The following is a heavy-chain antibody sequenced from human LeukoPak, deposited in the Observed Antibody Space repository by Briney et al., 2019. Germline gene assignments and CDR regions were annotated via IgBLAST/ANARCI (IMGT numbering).Heavy chain of an antibody. V-gene: IGHV1-18*01. J-gene: IGHJ5*02. CDR1: GYTFTSFG. Sequence: GASVKVSCKASGYTFTSFGISWVRQAPGQGLEWMGWSSAYNGNTNYAQKFQGRVTMTTDTSTSTAYMEVRSLRSDDTAVYYCARVLRALNWFDPWGQGTLVTVSS. CDR2: SSAYNGNT. CDR3: ARVLRALNWFDP. D-gene: IGHD3-16*01.